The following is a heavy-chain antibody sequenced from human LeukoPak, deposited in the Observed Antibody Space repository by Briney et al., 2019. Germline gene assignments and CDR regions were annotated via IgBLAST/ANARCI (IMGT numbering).Heavy chain of an antibody. CDR2: IYTSGST. Sequence: SETLSLTCTVSGGSISSYYWSWIRQPAGKGLEWIGRIYTSGSTNYNPSLKSRVTMSVDTSKNQFSLKLSSVTAADTAVYYCARDSAIAAAENYFDYWGQGTLVTVSS. CDR3: ARDSAIAAAENYFDY. CDR1: GGSISSYY. J-gene: IGHJ4*02. V-gene: IGHV4-4*07. D-gene: IGHD6-13*01.